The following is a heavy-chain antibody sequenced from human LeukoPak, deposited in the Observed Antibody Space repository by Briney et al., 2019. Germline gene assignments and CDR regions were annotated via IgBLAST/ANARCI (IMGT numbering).Heavy chain of an antibody. D-gene: IGHD6-13*01. CDR2: ISYDGSNK. Sequence: GGSLRLSCAASGFTFSSYAMHWVRQAPGKGLEWVAVISYDGSNKYYADSVKGRFTISRDNSKNTLYLQMNSLRAEDTAVYYCARLPQYSSNWHTQIDYWGQGTLVTVSS. CDR1: GFTFSSYA. J-gene: IGHJ4*02. V-gene: IGHV3-30-3*01. CDR3: ARLPQYSSNWHTQIDY.